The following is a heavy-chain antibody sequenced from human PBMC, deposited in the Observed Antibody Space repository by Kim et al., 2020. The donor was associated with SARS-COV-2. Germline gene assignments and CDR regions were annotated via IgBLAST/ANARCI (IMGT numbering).Heavy chain of an antibody. V-gene: IGHV4-34*01. CDR3: ARGVRQQLVRGNFDY. CDR2: INHSGST. D-gene: IGHD6-13*01. J-gene: IGHJ4*02. Sequence: SETLSLTCAVYGGSFSGYYWSWIRQPPGKGLEWIGEINHSGSTNYNPSLKSRVTISVDTSKNQFSLKLSSVTAADTAVYYCARGVRQQLVRGNFDYWGQGTLVTVSS. CDR1: GGSFSGYY.